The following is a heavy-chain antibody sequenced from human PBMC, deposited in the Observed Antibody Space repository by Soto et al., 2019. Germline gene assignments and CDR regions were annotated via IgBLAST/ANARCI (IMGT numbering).Heavy chain of an antibody. V-gene: IGHV1-18*01. CDR2: ISAYNGNK. CDR1: GYTFTSYG. Sequence: QVQLVQSGAEVKKPGASVKVSCKASGYTFTSYGISWVRQAPGQGLEWMGWISAYNGNKKYAQKLQGRVTMTTGTSTGTAYMELRSLTSQDTAVYYCARDAAIAMNNCWGQGTLVTVPS. D-gene: IGHD5-18*01. J-gene: IGHJ4*02. CDR3: ARDAAIAMNNC.